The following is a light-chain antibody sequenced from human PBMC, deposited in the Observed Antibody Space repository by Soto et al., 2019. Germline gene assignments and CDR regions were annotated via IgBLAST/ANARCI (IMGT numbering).Light chain of an antibody. J-gene: IGKJ5*01. CDR1: HSINGN. CDR3: QQRYRWPPIT. Sequence: DIEMTQSPATLSVSPGEIAILSFRASHSINGNLAWYQQKPGQPPRLLIFGASTRATGIPGRFSGSGSGTEFTLAISSLQSEDSAVYYCQQRYRWPPITFGQGTRLEIK. CDR2: GAS. V-gene: IGKV3D-15*01.